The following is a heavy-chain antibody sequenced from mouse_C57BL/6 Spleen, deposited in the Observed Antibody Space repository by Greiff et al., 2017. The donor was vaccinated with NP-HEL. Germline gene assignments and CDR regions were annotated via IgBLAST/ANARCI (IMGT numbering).Heavy chain of an antibody. J-gene: IGHJ4*01. CDR3: AIYYYGSSYHYYAMDY. CDR1: GFNIKNTY. CDR2: IDPANGNT. D-gene: IGHD1-1*01. V-gene: IGHV14-3*01. Sequence: VHVKQSVAELVRPGASVKLSCTASGFNIKNTYMHWVKQRPEQGLEWIGRIDPANGNTKYAPKFQGKATITADTSSNTAYLQLSSLTSEDTAIYYCAIYYYGSSYHYYAMDYWGQGTSVTVSS.